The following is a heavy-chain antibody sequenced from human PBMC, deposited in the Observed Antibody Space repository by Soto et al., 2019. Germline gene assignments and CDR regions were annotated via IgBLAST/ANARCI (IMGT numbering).Heavy chain of an antibody. D-gene: IGHD5-18*01. Sequence: QAQLVESGGGVVQPGRSLRLSCAASGFAFSSYGMHWVRQAPGTGLEWVAVISYDGSLQHYADSVKGRITISRDKSKNMVLVQRSRLRAEDTAVYYCVSDRGYGHASVPYSWGQGTLVSVSS. V-gene: IGHV3-30*03. CDR3: VSDRGYGHASVPYS. J-gene: IGHJ4*02. CDR2: ISYDGSLQ. CDR1: GFAFSSYG.